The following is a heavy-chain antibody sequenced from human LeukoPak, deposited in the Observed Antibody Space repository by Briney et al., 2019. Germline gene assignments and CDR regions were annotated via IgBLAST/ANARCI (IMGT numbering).Heavy chain of an antibody. J-gene: IGHJ4*02. Sequence: GRSLRLSCAASGFSFNNYAMHWVRQAPGKGLEWVAIISYDGSNKYYADSVKGRFTISRDNSQNTLYLQMNSLRAEETAMYYCARAPGGFHGDYSPIGYWGQGTLVTVSS. CDR2: ISYDGSNK. V-gene: IGHV3-30*04. CDR3: ARAPGGFHGDYSPIGY. D-gene: IGHD4-17*01. CDR1: GFSFNNYA.